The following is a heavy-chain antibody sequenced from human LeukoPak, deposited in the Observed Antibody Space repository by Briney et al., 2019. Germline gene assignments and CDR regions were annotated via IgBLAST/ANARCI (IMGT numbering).Heavy chain of an antibody. CDR2: IRHDGRDK. V-gene: IGHV3-30*02. CDR3: ARGATGENY. CDR1: GFTFSNHG. J-gene: IGHJ4*02. Sequence: GGSLRLSCAASGFTFSNHGMHWVRQAPGKGPEWVAFIRHDGRDKDYADSVQGRFTISRDNSENTLYVLMNSLRAEDTAVYYCARGATGENYWGQGTLVTVSS. D-gene: IGHD7-27*01.